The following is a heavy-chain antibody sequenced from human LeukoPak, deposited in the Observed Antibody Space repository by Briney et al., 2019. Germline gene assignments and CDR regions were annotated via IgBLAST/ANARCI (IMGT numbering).Heavy chain of an antibody. V-gene: IGHV4-4*07. Sequence: SETLSLTCTVSGGSIISYYWGWIRQPPGKGLEWIGRIYSSGSTNYNPSLNSRVTMSVDTSKNQFSLKLSSVTAADTAVYYCARETEAGAYFDYWGRGSLVTVSS. CDR2: IYSSGST. J-gene: IGHJ4*02. CDR1: GGSIISYY. D-gene: IGHD6-25*01. CDR3: ARETEAGAYFDY.